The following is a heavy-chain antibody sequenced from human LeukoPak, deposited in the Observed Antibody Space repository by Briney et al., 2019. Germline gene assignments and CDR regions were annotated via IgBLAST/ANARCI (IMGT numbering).Heavy chain of an antibody. V-gene: IGHV4-30-2*01. CDR1: GGSISSGGYS. CDR3: ARDLQAVAGYDY. CDR2: IYHSGST. J-gene: IGHJ4*02. D-gene: IGHD6-19*01. Sequence: ASETLSLTCAVSGGSISSGGYSWSWIRQPPGKGLEWIGYIYHSGSTYYNPSLKSRVTISVDTSKNQFSLKLSSVTAADTAVYYCARDLQAVAGYDYWGQGTLVTVSS.